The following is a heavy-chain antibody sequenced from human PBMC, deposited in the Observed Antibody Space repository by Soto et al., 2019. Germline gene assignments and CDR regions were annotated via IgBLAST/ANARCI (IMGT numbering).Heavy chain of an antibody. D-gene: IGHD1-1*01. CDR3: VRDGTKTLRDWFDP. V-gene: IGHV4-4*07. CDR2: IYATGTT. CDR1: GASISGFY. Sequence: SETLSLTCNVSGASISGFYWSWIRKSAGKGLEWIRRIYATGTTDYNPSLKSRVMMSVDTSKKQFSLKLRSVTAADTAVYYCVRDGTKTLRDWFDPWGQGISVTVSS. J-gene: IGHJ5*02.